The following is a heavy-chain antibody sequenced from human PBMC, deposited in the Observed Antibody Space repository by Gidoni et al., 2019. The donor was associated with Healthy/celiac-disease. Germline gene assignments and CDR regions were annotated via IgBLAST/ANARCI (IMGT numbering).Heavy chain of an antibody. CDR2: ISSSSSYH. CDR3: ARGYDSSSWDY. J-gene: IGHJ4*02. CDR1: GLTFSTYC. V-gene: IGHV3-21*01. D-gene: IGHD6-13*01. Sequence: LRLYCAASGLTFSTYCMNWVRQATGKGLARVSSISSSSSYHYYADSVKGRFTHSRDNAKNALYLQMNSRRAEDTAVYYCARGYDSSSWDYWGQGTLVTVSS.